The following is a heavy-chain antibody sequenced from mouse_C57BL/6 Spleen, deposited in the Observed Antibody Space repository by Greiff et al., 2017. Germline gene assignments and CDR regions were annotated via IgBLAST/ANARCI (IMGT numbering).Heavy chain of an antibody. D-gene: IGHD2-2*01. CDR1: GYTFTDYY. J-gene: IGHJ1*03. CDR2: LNPNNGGT. CDR3: ASGGYGYEWYCDV. Sequence: EVQLQQSGPELVQPGASVKISCKASGYTFTDYYLNWVKQSHGKSLEWIGDLNPNNGGTSYNQKFKGKATVTVDKSSSTAYMVLRSLTSEDSAVXDCASGGYGYEWYCDVWCTGTTVTGSS. V-gene: IGHV1-26*01.